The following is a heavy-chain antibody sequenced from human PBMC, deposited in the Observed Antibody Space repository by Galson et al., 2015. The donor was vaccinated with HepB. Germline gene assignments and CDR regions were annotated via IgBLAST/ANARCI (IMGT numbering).Heavy chain of an antibody. CDR1: GFTFSTYW. Sequence: SLRLSCAASGFTFSTYWMSWVRQAPGKGLEWVANIRPDEGEIYYMDSVKGRFTISRDHAKNSLYLQMDNLRAGDTAVYYCARDKVVGPTKFDYWGQGTLVTVSS. CDR3: ARDKVVGPTKFDY. D-gene: IGHD1-26*01. J-gene: IGHJ4*02. V-gene: IGHV3-7*01. CDR2: IRPDEGEI.